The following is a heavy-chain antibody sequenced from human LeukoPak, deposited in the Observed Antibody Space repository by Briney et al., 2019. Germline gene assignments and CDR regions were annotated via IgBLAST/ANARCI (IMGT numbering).Heavy chain of an antibody. CDR1: GGSISSSSYY. CDR2: IYYSGST. Sequence: SETLSLTCTVSGGSISSSSYYWGWIRQPPGKGLEWIGSIYYSGSTYYNPSLKSRVTISVDTSKNQFSLKLSSVTAADTAVYYCARDSRGGYSSGWYRIDYWGQGTLVTVSS. J-gene: IGHJ4*02. D-gene: IGHD6-19*01. V-gene: IGHV4-39*07. CDR3: ARDSRGGYSSGWYRIDY.